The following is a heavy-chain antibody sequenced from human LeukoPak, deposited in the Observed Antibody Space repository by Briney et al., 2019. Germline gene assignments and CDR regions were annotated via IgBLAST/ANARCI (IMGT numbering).Heavy chain of an antibody. CDR1: GGSISSGSYY. CDR2: IYTSGST. CDR3: AREEWELFDY. V-gene: IGHV4-61*02. J-gene: IGHJ4*02. D-gene: IGHD1-26*01. Sequence: SQTLSLTCTVSGGSISSGSYYWSWIRQHAGKGLEWIGRIYTSGSTNYNPSLKSRVTISVDTSKNQFSLKLSSVTAADTAVYYCAREEWELFDYWGQGTLVTVSS.